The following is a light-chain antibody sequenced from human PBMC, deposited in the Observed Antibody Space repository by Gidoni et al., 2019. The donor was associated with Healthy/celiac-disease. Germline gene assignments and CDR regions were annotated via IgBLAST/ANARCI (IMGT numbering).Light chain of an antibody. CDR3: QAWDSSTVV. V-gene: IGLV3-1*01. CDR2: QDS. CDR1: KLGDKY. Sequence: SYEMTQPPSVFVSPGHTASITCSGDKLGDKYACWYQQKPAQYPVLVIYQDSKRPSGIPERFSGSNSGNTATLTISGTQAMDEADYYCQAWDSSTVVFGGGTKLTVL. J-gene: IGLJ2*01.